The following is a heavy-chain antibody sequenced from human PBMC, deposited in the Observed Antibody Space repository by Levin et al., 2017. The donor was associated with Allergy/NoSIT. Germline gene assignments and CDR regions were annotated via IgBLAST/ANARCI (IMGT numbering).Heavy chain of an antibody. CDR1: GGSISSGGYY. V-gene: IGHV4-31*03. CDR3: ARTGYCSGGSCYYYYYYMDV. J-gene: IGHJ6*03. CDR2: IYYSGST. Sequence: SETLSLTCTVSGGSISSGGYYWSWIRQHPGKGLEWIGYIYYSGSTYYNPSLKSRVTISVDTSKNQFSLKLSSVTAADTAVYYCARTGYCSGGSCYYYYYYMDVWGKGTTVTVSS. D-gene: IGHD2-15*01.